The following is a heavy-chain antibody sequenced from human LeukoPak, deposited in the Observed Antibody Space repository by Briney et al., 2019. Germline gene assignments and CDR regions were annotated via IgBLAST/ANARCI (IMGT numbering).Heavy chain of an antibody. CDR1: GFTFSNYW. CDR3: ARGASELFRLVDV. Sequence: PGGSLRLSCAASGFTFSNYWMHWVRQAPGKGLEWVSLIYSGGSTYYADSVKGRFTISRDNSKNTPYLQMNSLRAEDTAVYYCARGASELFRLVDVWGKGTTVTVSS. V-gene: IGHV3-66*01. CDR2: IYSGGST. D-gene: IGHD2-21*01. J-gene: IGHJ6*04.